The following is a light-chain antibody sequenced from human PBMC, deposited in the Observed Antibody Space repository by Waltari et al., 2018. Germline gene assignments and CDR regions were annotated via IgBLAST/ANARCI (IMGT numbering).Light chain of an antibody. Sequence: GDRVTVTWWASQGINKELSWYQQNQGKDSTLLIYSASSLQSGVSSRFSGSGSGTDFTLNISSLQPEDVATYYCQQDYTTPYSFGQGTKVEIK. CDR3: QQDYTTPYS. CDR1: QGINKE. CDR2: SAS. V-gene: IGKV1-27*01. J-gene: IGKJ2*03.